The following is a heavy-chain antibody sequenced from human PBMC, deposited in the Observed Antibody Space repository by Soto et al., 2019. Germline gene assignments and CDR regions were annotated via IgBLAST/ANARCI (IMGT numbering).Heavy chain of an antibody. CDR3: AREVKDIVVVPAAPPYYYYYYMDV. D-gene: IGHD2-2*01. V-gene: IGHV3-23*01. Sequence: GSLRLSCAASGFTFSSYAMKWVRQAPGKGLEWVSLIGESGTPTYYADSVKGRFTISRDNSKNTLYLQMNSLRAEDTAVYYCAREVKDIVVVPAAPPYYYYYYMDVWGKGTTVTVSS. CDR2: IGESGTPT. CDR1: GFTFSSYA. J-gene: IGHJ6*03.